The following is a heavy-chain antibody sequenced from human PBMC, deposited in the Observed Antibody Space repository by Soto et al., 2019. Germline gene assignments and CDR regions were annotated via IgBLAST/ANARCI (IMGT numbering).Heavy chain of an antibody. V-gene: IGHV3-23*01. D-gene: IGHD2-2*01. CDR2: ISGSGGST. J-gene: IGHJ5*02. CDR3: AKELWWKVPAPPFNWFDP. Sequence: EVQLLESGGGLVQPGGSLRLSCAASGFTFSSYAMSWVRQAPGKGLEWVSAISGSGGSTYYADSVKGRFTISRDNSKNTLYLQMNSLRAEDTAVYYCAKELWWKVPAPPFNWFDPWGQGTLVTVSS. CDR1: GFTFSSYA.